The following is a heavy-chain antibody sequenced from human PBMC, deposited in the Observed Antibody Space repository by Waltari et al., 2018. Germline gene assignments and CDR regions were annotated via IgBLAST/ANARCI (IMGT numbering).Heavy chain of an antibody. CDR1: GGSISSYY. J-gene: IGHJ6*02. D-gene: IGHD3-9*01. Sequence: QVQLQESGPGLVKPSETLSLTCTVSGGSISSYYWSWIRQPAGKGLEWIGRIYTSGSPNYNPSLTSLVTMSVDTSKNQFSLKLSSVTAADTAVYYCARDMADIFQLKGHYYGMDVWGQGTTVTVSS. V-gene: IGHV4-4*07. CDR2: IYTSGSP. CDR3: ARDMADIFQLKGHYYGMDV.